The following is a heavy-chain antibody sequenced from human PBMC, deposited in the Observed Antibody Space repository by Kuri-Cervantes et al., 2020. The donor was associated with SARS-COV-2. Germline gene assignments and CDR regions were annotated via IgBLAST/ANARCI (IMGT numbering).Heavy chain of an antibody. CDR1: GFTFSSYS. V-gene: IGHV3-21*05. CDR3: GRHRGYCSGGGCYSTGFSFDY. D-gene: IGHD2-15*01. Sequence: GGSLRLSCVASGFTFSSYSLSWVRQAPGKGLEWVSYISGSSGSIYYADSVKGRFTVSRDNAENSLYLQMNSLGVGDTAVYYCGRHRGYCSGGGCYSTGFSFDYWGQGALVTVSS. CDR2: ISGSSGSI. J-gene: IGHJ4*02.